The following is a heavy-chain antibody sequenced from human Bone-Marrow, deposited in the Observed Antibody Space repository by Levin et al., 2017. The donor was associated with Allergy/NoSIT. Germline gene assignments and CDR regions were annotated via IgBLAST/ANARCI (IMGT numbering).Heavy chain of an antibody. CDR3: ARDTCTSGNCYWDY. CDR2: LSYDGSRK. Sequence: PGGSLRLSCSASGFILSKHAMHWVRQAPGKGLEWVAVLSYDGSRKYYADSVKGRCTISSDNSNTLYLEMNSLTVEDTAVYYCARDTCTSGNCYWDYWGQGALVTVSS. CDR1: GFILSKHA. J-gene: IGHJ4*02. D-gene: IGHD1-26*01. V-gene: IGHV3-30*04.